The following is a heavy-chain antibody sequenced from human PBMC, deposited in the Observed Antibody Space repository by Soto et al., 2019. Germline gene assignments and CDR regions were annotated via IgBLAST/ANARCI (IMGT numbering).Heavy chain of an antibody. Sequence: EVQLVESGGGLVQPGGSLRLSCAASGFTFSTYWMSWVRQAPGKGLEWVANIKEDGSEKYYVDSVKGRFTISRDNANNSLYLQTNSLRAEDTAVYYCVRVGRLGGYWGQGTLVTVFS. V-gene: IGHV3-7*03. CDR3: VRVGRLGGY. D-gene: IGHD3-16*01. CDR2: IKEDGSEK. CDR1: GFTFSTYW. J-gene: IGHJ4*02.